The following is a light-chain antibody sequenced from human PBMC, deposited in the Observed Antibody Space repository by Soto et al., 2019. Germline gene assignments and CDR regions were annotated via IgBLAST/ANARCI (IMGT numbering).Light chain of an antibody. J-gene: IGKJ1*01. CDR2: GAT. V-gene: IGKV3-20*01. CDR1: QSVNSGS. Sequence: DIALTQSPGTLSLSPGDRAILSCRASQSVNSGSLAWYQQRPGQAPRLLIYGATIRATGITDKFSGSGSGTDFTLTSSRLEPEDFAVYYCQQYGSSVRTFGQGTKVEIK. CDR3: QQYGSSVRT.